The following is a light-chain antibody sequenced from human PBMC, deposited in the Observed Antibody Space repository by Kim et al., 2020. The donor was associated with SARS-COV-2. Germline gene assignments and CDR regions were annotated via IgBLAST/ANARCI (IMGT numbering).Light chain of an antibody. Sequence: EIVMTQSPATLSVSPGERATLSCRASQSVSSNLAWYQQKTGQAPRLLIYGASTRATGIPARFSGSGSGTEFTLTISSLQSEDFAVYYCQQYNNWPPLTFGGGTKRDI. V-gene: IGKV3-15*01. J-gene: IGKJ4*01. CDR3: QQYNNWPPLT. CDR1: QSVSSN. CDR2: GAS.